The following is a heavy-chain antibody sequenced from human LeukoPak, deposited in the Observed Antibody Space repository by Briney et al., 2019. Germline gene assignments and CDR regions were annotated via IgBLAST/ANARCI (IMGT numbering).Heavy chain of an antibody. CDR1: GGSISSSPYY. V-gene: IGHV4-39*07. CDR2: IYYSGTT. J-gene: IGHJ5*02. CDR3: AEGAGGFSYYNWFDP. Sequence: SETLSLTCTVSGGSISSSPYYWGWIRQPPGKGLEWIGSIYYSGTTHYNPSLESRVTIPVDTSKNQFSLKLASVTAADTAIYYCAEGAGGFSYYNWFDPWGQGTLVTVSS. D-gene: IGHD5-18*01.